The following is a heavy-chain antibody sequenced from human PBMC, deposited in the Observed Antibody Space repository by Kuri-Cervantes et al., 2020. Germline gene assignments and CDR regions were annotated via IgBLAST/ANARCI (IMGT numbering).Heavy chain of an antibody. CDR2: INPNSGGT. J-gene: IGHJ6*01. CDR3: ARDRFLEWLGLYYYYGMDV. D-gene: IGHD3-3*01. Sequence: ASVKVSCKASGYTFTGYYMHWVRQAPGQGLEWMGWINPNSGGTNYAQKFQGRVTMTRDTSISTAYMELSRLRSDDTAVYYCARDRFLEWLGLYYYYGMDVWGQGTTVTGAS. V-gene: IGHV1-2*02. CDR1: GYTFTGYY.